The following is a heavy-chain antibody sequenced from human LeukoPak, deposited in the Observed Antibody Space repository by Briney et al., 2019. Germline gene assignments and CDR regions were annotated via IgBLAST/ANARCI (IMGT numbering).Heavy chain of an antibody. J-gene: IGHJ4*02. CDR3: AKDGKENWGQDEGFDY. D-gene: IGHD7-27*01. CDR1: GFTFSDYY. CDR2: ISGSGGST. V-gene: IGHV3-23*01. Sequence: GGSLRLSCAASGFTFSDYYMSWIRQAPGKGLEWVSAISGSGGSTYYADSVKGRFTISRDNSKNTLYLQMNSLRAEDTAVYYCAKDGKENWGQDEGFDYWGQGTLVTVSS.